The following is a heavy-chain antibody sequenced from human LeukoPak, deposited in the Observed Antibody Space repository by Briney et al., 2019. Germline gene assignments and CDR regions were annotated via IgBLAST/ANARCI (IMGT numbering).Heavy chain of an antibody. CDR2: IHYSGST. CDR3: ARETYYYGMDV. J-gene: IGHJ6*02. CDR1: GGSINNYY. V-gene: IGHV4-59*01. Sequence: SEPLSLTCTVSGGSINNYYWSWIRQPPGKGLEWIGYIHYSGSTNYNPSLKSRVSISVDTSKNQISLRLSSVTAADTAVYYCARETYYYGMDVWGQGTTVTVSS.